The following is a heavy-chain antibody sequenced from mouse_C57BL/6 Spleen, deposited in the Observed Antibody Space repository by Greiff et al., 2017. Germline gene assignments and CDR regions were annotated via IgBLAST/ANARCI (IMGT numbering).Heavy chain of an antibody. J-gene: IGHJ4*01. D-gene: IGHD1-1*01. CDR1: GYTFTSYG. Sequence: QVQLQQSGAELVRPGASVKLSCKASGYTFTSYGISWVKQRTGQGLEWIGEIYPGSGNTYYNEKFKGKATLTADKSSSTAYMELRSLTSEDTAVYFCEYGSNYDYAMDYWGQGTSVTVSS. CDR2: IYPGSGNT. V-gene: IGHV1-81*01. CDR3: EYGSNYDYAMDY.